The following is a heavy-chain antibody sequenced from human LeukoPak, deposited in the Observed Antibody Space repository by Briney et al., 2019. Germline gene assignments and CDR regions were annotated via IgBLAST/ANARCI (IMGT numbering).Heavy chain of an antibody. CDR1: GGSVTNTNYY. D-gene: IGHD4-11*01. CDR3: AREWQYQFDS. V-gene: IGHV4-39*07. J-gene: IGHJ4*02. Sequence: SETLSLTCTASGGSVTNTNYYWAWIRQPPGEGLEWIGSVYHSGITYYTPSLKSRVSISVDTSKNQFSLKVTSVTAADTAVYYCAREWQYQFDSWGQGSLVTVSS. CDR2: VYHSGIT.